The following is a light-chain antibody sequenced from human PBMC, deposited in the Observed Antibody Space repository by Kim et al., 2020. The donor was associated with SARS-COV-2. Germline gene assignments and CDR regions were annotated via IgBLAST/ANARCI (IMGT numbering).Light chain of an antibody. CDR3: PQYYSTPYT. Sequence: DIQMTQSPSSLSASVGDRVTITCRASQGISNSLAWYQQKPGKAPKLLLYAASRLESGVPSRFSGSGSGTDYTLTISSLQPEDFATYYCPQYYSTPYTFGQETKLEIK. J-gene: IGKJ2*01. CDR2: AAS. V-gene: IGKV1-NL1*01. CDR1: QGISNS.